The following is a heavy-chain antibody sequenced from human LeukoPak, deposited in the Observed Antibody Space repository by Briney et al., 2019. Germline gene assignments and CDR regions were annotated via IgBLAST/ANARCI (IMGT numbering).Heavy chain of an antibody. CDR1: GFTFSSYA. V-gene: IGHV3-30*04. Sequence: GGSLRLSCAASGFTFSSYAMHWVRQAPGKGLEWVAVISYDGSNKYYADSVKGRFTISRDNSKNTLYLQMNSLRAEDTAVYYCARDDSPRYYDYVWGSYRFDYWGQGTLVTVSS. CDR3: ARDDSPRYYDYVWGSYRFDY. CDR2: ISYDGSNK. D-gene: IGHD3-16*02. J-gene: IGHJ4*02.